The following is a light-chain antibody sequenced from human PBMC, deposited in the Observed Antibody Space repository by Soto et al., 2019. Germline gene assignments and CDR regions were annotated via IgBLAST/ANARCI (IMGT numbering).Light chain of an antibody. V-gene: IGLV2-14*01. CDR2: EVS. Sequence: QSVLTQPASVSGSPGQSITISCTGTSSDVGSYNYVSWYQQHPGKAPKLMICEVSNRPSGVSNRFSGSKSGNTASLTISGLQAEDEADYYCSSYTSSSTLVFGTGTKV. CDR3: SSYTSSSTLV. CDR1: SSDVGSYNY. J-gene: IGLJ1*01.